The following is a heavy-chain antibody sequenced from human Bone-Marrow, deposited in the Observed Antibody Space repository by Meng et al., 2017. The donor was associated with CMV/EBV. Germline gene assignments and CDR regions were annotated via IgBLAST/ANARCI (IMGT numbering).Heavy chain of an antibody. CDR1: GYTFTSYD. CDR3: ARVQTYYDFWSGYYTGSIHYYGIDV. D-gene: IGHD3-3*01. Sequence: ASVKVSCKASGYTFTSYDINWVRQATGQGLEWMGWMNPNSGNTGYAQKFQGRVTITRNTSISTAYMELSSLRSEDTAVYYCARVQTYYDFWSGYYTGSIHYYGIDVWGQGTTVTVSS. V-gene: IGHV1-8*03. J-gene: IGHJ6*02. CDR2: MNPNSGNT.